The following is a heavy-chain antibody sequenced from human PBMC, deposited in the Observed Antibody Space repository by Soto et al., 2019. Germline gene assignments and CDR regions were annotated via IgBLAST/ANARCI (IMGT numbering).Heavy chain of an antibody. D-gene: IGHD3-22*01. CDR1: GGSISSSNW. V-gene: IGHV4-4*02. CDR2: IYHSGST. CDR3: ARDESYYDSSGYYHSYWYFDL. J-gene: IGHJ2*01. Sequence: QVQLQESGPGLVKPSGTLSLTCAVSGGSISSSNWWSWVRQPPGKGLEWIGEIYHSGSTNYNPSLKSRVNRSVDKSKNQFSLKLSSVTAADTAVYYCARDESYYDSSGYYHSYWYFDLLGRGTLVTVSS.